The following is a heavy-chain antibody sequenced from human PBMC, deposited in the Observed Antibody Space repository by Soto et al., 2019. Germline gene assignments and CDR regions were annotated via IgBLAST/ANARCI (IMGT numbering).Heavy chain of an antibody. CDR3: EKQRVDTSGWTY. CDR1: GFTFSSFW. J-gene: IGHJ4*02. CDR2: INTDGSST. V-gene: IGHV3-74*01. Sequence: EVHLVESGGGLVQLGGFLRLSCAVSGFTFSSFWIHWVRQAPGEGLVWVSRINTDGSSTSYADSVKGRFTKSRDKAKNTLYLHMDTISVEDTSMYYSEKQRVDTSGWTYLGQATLVTVSS. D-gene: IGHD5-18*01.